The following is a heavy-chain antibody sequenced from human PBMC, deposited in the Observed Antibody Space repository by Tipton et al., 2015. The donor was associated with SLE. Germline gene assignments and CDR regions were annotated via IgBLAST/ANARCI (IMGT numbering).Heavy chain of an antibody. CDR2: INHSGST. CDR1: GGSFSGYY. V-gene: IGHV4-34*01. Sequence: TLSLTCAVYGGSFSGYYWSWIRQPPGKGLEWIGEINHSGSTNYNPSLKSRVTISVDTSKNQFSLKLTSVTTADTAVYYCATEGSGWSHYMDVWGKGTTVTVSS. CDR3: ATEGSGWSHYMDV. J-gene: IGHJ6*03. D-gene: IGHD6-19*01.